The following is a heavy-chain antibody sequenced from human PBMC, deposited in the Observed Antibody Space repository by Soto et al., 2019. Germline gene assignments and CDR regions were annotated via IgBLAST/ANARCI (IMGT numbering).Heavy chain of an antibody. CDR1: GFTFSSYA. CDR2: ISYDGSNK. D-gene: IGHD6-6*01. CDR3: AGXLAARNRNYYYYYGMDV. V-gene: IGHV3-30-3*01. J-gene: IGHJ6*02. Sequence: AGGSLRLSCAASGFTFSSYAMHWVRQAPGKGLEWVAVISYDGSNKYYADSVKGRFTISRDNSKNTLYLQMNSLRAEDTAVYYCAGXLAARNRNYYYYYGMDVWGQGTTVTVSS.